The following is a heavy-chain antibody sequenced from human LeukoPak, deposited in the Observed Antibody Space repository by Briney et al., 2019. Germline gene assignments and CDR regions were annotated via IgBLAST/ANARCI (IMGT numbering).Heavy chain of an antibody. CDR3: ARQVAAATLYYFDY. V-gene: IGHV4-39*01. Sequence: SETLSLTCTVSGGSISSRSYYWGWIRQPPGKELEWIGSIYYGGSTYYNPSLKSRVTISVDTSKNQFSLKLSSVTAADTAVYYCARQVAAATLYYFDYWAREPWSPSPQ. D-gene: IGHD6-13*01. J-gene: IGHJ4*02. CDR2: IYYGGST. CDR1: GGSISSRSYY.